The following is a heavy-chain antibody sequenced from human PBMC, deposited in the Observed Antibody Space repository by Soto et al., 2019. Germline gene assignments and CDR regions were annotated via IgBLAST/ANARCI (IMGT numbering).Heavy chain of an antibody. V-gene: IGHV5-10-1*01. CDR1: GYSFTSYW. D-gene: IGHD6-13*01. J-gene: IGHJ6*02. Sequence: GESLKISCKGSGYSFTSYWISWVRQMPGKGLEWMGRIDPSDSYTNYSPSFQGHVTISADKSISTAYLQWSSLKASDTAMYYCARSPRIAAAGGAYYYYGMDVWGQGTTVTVYS. CDR3: ARSPRIAAAGGAYYYYGMDV. CDR2: IDPSDSYT.